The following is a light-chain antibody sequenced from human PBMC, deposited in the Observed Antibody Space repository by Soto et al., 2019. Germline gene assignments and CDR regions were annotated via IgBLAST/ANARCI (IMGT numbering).Light chain of an antibody. Sequence: DNVFRLSLATLSLSPGERATLSCRASQSVSSSYLAWYQQKPGQAPRLLIYGASSRATGIPDRFSGSGSGTDFTLTISRLEPEDFTLYYCQHYASPPWTFAQGTKVDIK. CDR2: GAS. V-gene: IGKV3-20*01. CDR3: QHYASPPWT. J-gene: IGKJ1*01. CDR1: QSVSSSY.